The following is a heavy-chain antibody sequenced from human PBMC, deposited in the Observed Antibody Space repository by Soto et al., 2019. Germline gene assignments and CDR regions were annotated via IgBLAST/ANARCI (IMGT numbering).Heavy chain of an antibody. CDR3: ARARGARYFDY. D-gene: IGHD2-15*01. J-gene: IGHJ4*02. CDR1: GGSISSGDYY. V-gene: IGHV4-30-4*01. CDR2: IYYSGST. Sequence: SETLSLTCTVSGGSISSGDYYWSWIRQLPGKGLEWIGYIYYSGSTYYNPSLKSRVTISVDTSKNQFSLKLSSVTAADTAVYYCARARGARYFDYWGQGTLVTVSS.